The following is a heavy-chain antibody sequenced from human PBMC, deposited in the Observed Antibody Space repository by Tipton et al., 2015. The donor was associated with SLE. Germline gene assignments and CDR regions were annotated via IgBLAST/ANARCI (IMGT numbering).Heavy chain of an antibody. CDR2: IYYSGST. Sequence: LRLSCTVSGGSISSYYWSWIRQPPGKGLEWSGYIYYSGSTNYNPSLKSRVTISVDTSKNQFSLKLSSVTAADTAVYYCATPGGNSDAFDIWGQGTMVTVSS. V-gene: IGHV4-59*08. D-gene: IGHD4-23*01. CDR3: ATPGGNSDAFDI. CDR1: GGSISSYY. J-gene: IGHJ3*02.